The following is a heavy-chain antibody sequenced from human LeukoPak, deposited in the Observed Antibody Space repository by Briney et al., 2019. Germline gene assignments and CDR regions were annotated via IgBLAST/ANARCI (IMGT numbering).Heavy chain of an antibody. CDR3: TALCCVRSEFRRTSVY. Sequence: GGSLRDSPAAPRFTLCDARTRRRRQAPGKGLEWVGRIKSKTDGGTTDYAAPVKGRFIISRDDSRNTLYLQMNSLKSEDTAVYYCTALCCVRSEFRRTSVYWGQGTLVTVSP. J-gene: IGHJ4*02. V-gene: IGHV3-15*01. D-gene: IGHD2-2*01. CDR1: RFTLCDAR. CDR2: IKSKTDGGTT.